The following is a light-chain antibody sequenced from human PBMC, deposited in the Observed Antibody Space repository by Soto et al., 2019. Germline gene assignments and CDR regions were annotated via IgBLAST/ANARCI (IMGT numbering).Light chain of an antibody. CDR1: QSISSY. V-gene: IGKV1-39*01. CDR2: AAY. Sequence: DIQMTQSPSSLSVSVGDRVTITCRASQSISSYLNWYQQKPGKAPKLLIFAAYCLQSGVPSRCSGNGSGTDLELTRTELQATGYATLYWQKGHSDPQKFGSGTKLEI. J-gene: IGKJ2*01. CDR3: QKGHSDPQK.